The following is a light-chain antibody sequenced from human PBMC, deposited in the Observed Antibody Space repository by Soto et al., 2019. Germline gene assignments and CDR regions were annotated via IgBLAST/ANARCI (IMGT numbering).Light chain of an antibody. J-gene: IGLJ2*01. V-gene: IGLV4-69*01. CDR2: LDSDGSH. CDR1: SGHSSYA. CDR3: QTWGTGIHVV. Sequence: QPVLTQSPSASASLGASVKLTCTLSSGHSSYAIEWHQQQPEKGPRYLMKLDSDGSHTKGDAIPDRFSGSSSGAERYLSISSLQSEDEADYYSQTWGTGIHVVFGGGTKLTVL.